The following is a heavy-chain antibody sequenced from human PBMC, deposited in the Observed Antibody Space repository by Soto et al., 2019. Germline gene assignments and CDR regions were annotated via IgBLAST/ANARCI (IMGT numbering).Heavy chain of an antibody. CDR3: AKDRVGGVPDAFDI. D-gene: IGHD2-8*01. CDR2: ISGSGTTT. CDR1: GFTSTSYV. Sequence: LRLSCAASGFTSTSYVMNWVRHAPGKGLEWVSSISGSGTTTFYADSVKGRFIISRDNSKNTLYLQMNSLRAEDTALYYCAKDRVGGVPDAFDIWGQGTMVTVSS. J-gene: IGHJ3*02. V-gene: IGHV3-23*01.